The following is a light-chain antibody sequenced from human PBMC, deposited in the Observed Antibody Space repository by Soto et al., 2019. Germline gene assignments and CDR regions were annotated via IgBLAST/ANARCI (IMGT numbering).Light chain of an antibody. CDR3: QQSYTTPRT. CDR2: AAS. Sequence: DIQMTQSPSSLSASVGDRVAISCRASQSISSYLNWYQQKPGKAPELLIYAASSLQSGVPSRFRGSGSGTDFTLTISGLQPDDFATYYCQQSYTTPRTFGPGTKV. J-gene: IGKJ3*01. V-gene: IGKV1-39*01. CDR1: QSISSY.